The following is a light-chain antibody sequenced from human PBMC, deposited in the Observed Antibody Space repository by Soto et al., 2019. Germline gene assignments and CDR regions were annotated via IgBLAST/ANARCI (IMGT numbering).Light chain of an antibody. Sequence: QSVLTQPASVSGSPGQSITISCTGTSSDVGCYNYVSWYQQHPGQAPKPMIYEVSNRPSGVSNRFSGSKSGNTASLTISGLQAEDEADYYCSLYTSRSTWVFGGGTKLTVL. J-gene: IGLJ3*02. V-gene: IGLV2-14*01. CDR2: EVS. CDR1: SSDVGCYNY. CDR3: SLYTSRSTWV.